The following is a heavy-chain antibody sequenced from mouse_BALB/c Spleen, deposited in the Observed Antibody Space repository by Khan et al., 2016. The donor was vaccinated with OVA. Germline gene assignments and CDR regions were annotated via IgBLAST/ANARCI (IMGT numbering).Heavy chain of an antibody. V-gene: IGHV2-6*02. CDR2: IWSDGST. CDR3: ARWFDGYSSLYAMDY. J-gene: IGHJ4*01. CDR1: GFSLTNYG. D-gene: IGHD2-3*01. Sequence: QMQLEESGPGLVAPSQSLSITCTVSGFSLTNYGVHWVRQPPGKGLEWLVVIWSDGSTNYNSVLKSRLSISKDNSKSQVFLKMNSLQTDDTAIYYCARWFDGYSSLYAMDYWGQGTSGTVSS.